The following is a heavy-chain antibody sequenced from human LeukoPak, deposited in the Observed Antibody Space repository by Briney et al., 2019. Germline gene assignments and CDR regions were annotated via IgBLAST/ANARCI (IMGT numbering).Heavy chain of an antibody. CDR3: ARDLSRVGRSAPDY. V-gene: IGHV3-33*01. J-gene: IGHJ4*02. CDR2: IWYDGSNK. CDR1: GFTFSSYG. Sequence: HPGGSLRLSCAASGFTFSSYGMHWVRQAPGKGLEWVAVIWYDGSNKYYADSVKGRFTISRDNSKNTLYLQMNSLRAEDTAVYYCARDLSRVGRSAPDYWGQGTLVTVSS. D-gene: IGHD2-15*01.